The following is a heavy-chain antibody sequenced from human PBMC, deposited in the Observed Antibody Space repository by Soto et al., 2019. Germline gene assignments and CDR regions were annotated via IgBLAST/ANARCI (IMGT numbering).Heavy chain of an antibody. CDR2: IYSDGST. CDR1: GFTVNSNY. J-gene: IGHJ4*02. CDR3: GKNPGYYYDSTGYHFDY. Sequence: GGSLRLSCAASGFTVNSNYMSWVRQAPGKGLEWVSVIYSDGSTYYADSVKGRFTISRDNSKNTLYLQMNSLRAEDTAVYYCGKNPGYYYDSTGYHFDYWGQGTLVTVSS. D-gene: IGHD3-22*01. V-gene: IGHV3-53*01.